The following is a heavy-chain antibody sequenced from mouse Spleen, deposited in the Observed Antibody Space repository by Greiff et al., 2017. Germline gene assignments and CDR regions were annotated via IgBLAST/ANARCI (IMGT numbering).Heavy chain of an antibody. V-gene: IGHV1-19*01. J-gene: IGHJ4*01. Sequence: DVKLVESGPVLVKPGASVKMSCKASGYTFTDYYMNWVKQSHGKSLEWIGVINPYNGGTSYNQKFKGKATLTVDKSSSTAYMELNSLTSEDSAVYYCARDHAMDYWGQGTSVTVSS. CDR1: GYTFTDYY. CDR2: INPYNGGT. CDR3: ARDHAMDY.